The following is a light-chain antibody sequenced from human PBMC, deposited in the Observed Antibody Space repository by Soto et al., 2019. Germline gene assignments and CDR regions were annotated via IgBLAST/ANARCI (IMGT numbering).Light chain of an antibody. CDR3: QQHFRRHT. CDR2: DAS. Sequence: SATLNSRSSQSVSRYLAWYQQRPGQAPRLLVYDASVRATGIPARFSGSGSGTDFTLTIISLEHEDFAVCYWQQHFRRHTFGQGSKVDIK. V-gene: IGKV3-11*01. J-gene: IGKJ1*01. CDR1: QSVSRY.